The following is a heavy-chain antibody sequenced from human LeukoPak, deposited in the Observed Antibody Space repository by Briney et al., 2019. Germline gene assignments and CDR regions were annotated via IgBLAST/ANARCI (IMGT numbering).Heavy chain of an antibody. J-gene: IGHJ6*02. CDR3: ARTSSNSWSYGMDV. V-gene: IGHV4-4*07. CDR2: IYPSGSI. CDR1: DGSISSYY. Sequence: SETLSLTCTVSDGSISSYYWSWIRQPAGKGLEWIGRIYPSGSINYNPSLKSRVTMSVDTSKNQFSLKLSSVTAADTAVYYCARTSSNSWSYGMDVWGQGTTVTVSS. D-gene: IGHD6-13*01.